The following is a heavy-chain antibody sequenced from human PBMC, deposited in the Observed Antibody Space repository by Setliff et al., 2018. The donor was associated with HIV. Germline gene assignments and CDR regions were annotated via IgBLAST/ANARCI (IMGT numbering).Heavy chain of an antibody. CDR3: ARRGVGTSDAFDL. J-gene: IGHJ3*01. CDR2: INPNSGDT. Sequence: AASVKVSCKASGYTFTTYGISWVRQAPGQGLEWVGRINPNSGDTNYAQKFQGRVTMTRDTSINTAYMDLGRLRSDDTAVYYCARRGVGTSDAFDLWGQGTMVT. V-gene: IGHV1-2*06. D-gene: IGHD2-8*01. CDR1: GYTFTTYG.